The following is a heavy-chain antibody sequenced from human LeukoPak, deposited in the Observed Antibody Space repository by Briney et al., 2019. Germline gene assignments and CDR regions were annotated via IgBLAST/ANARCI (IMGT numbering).Heavy chain of an antibody. CDR3: ASEYCSGGSCYYFDY. Sequence: SSVKVSCKASGGTFSSYAISWVRQAPGQGLEWMGGIIPIFGTANYAQKFQGRVTITADESTSTAYMELSSLRSEDTAVYYCASEYCSGGSCYYFDYWGQGTLVTVSS. CDR1: GGTFSSYA. D-gene: IGHD2-15*01. V-gene: IGHV1-69*01. J-gene: IGHJ4*02. CDR2: IIPIFGTA.